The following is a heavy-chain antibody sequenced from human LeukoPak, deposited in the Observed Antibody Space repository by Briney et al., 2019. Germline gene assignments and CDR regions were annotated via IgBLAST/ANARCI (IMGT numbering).Heavy chain of an antibody. V-gene: IGHV4-4*02. Sequence: PSGTLSLTCAVSGGSISSSNWWSWVRQPPGKGLEWIGEIYHSGSTNYNPSLKSRVTISVDTSKNQFSLKLSSVTAADTAVYYCARGVGYDYVWGSYRYTPLFDYWGQGTLVTVSS. CDR3: ARGVGYDYVWGSYRYTPLFDY. CDR2: IYHSGST. J-gene: IGHJ4*02. CDR1: GGSISSSNW. D-gene: IGHD3-16*02.